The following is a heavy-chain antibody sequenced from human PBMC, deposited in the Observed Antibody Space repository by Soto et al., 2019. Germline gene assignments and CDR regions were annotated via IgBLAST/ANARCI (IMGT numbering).Heavy chain of an antibody. CDR2: IIPIFGTA. CDR1: GGTFSSYA. V-gene: IGHV1-69*01. D-gene: IGHD6-6*01. J-gene: IGHJ5*02. CDR3: ARDYGQYSSSPNWFDP. Sequence: QVQLVQSGAEVKKPGSSVKVSCKASGGTFSSYAISWVRQAPGQGLEWMGGIIPIFGTAIYAQKFQGRVTITADESTSTAYMELSSLRSEDTDVYYCARDYGQYSSSPNWFDPWGQGTLVTVSS.